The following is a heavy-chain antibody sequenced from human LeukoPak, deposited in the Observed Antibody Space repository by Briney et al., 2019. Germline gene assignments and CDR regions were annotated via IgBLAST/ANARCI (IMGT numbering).Heavy chain of an antibody. CDR3: AKDHWSCSSTSCYLDY. D-gene: IGHD2-2*01. V-gene: IGHV3-9*03. CDR2: ISWNSGSI. Sequence: GRSMRLSCAAYGFTFDDYAMHWVRQAPGKGLEWVSGISWNSGSIGYADSVKGRFTISRDNAKNSLYLQMNSLRAEDMALYYCAKDHWSCSSTSCYLDYWGQGTLVTVSS. J-gene: IGHJ4*02. CDR1: GFTFDDYA.